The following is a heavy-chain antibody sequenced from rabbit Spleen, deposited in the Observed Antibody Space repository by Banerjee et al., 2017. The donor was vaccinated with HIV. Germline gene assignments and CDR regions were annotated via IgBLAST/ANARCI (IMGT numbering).Heavy chain of an antibody. Sequence: QEQLEESGGGLVQPGASLTLTCKASGIDFSNYNFMCWVRQAPGKGLEWIVCIDTSSSDSTYSAGWAKVRFTTSKTASTTVTLQMATLTAADSSAYFCASNYVNAFDPWGPGTLVTVS. V-gene: IGHV1S45*01. D-gene: IGHD1-1*01. CDR3: ASNYVNAFDP. CDR1: GIDFSNYNF. J-gene: IGHJ2*01. CDR2: IDTSSSDST.